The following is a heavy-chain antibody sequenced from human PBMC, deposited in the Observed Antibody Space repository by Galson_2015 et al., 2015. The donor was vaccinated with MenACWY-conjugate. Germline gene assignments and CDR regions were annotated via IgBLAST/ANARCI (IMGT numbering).Heavy chain of an antibody. V-gene: IGHV5-51*01. D-gene: IGHD5-12*01. J-gene: IGHJ4*02. CDR1: GYTFSDYW. CDR3: ARRRRVSGYYYFDY. CDR2: IYPGGSET. Sequence: QSGAEVKKPGESLKISCTGSGYTFSDYWIGWVRQMPGKGLECMGIIYPGGSETRYSPSFQGQVTISGDKSISTAYLQWSSLKASDTAIYYCARRRRVSGYYYFDYWGQGTLVTVSS.